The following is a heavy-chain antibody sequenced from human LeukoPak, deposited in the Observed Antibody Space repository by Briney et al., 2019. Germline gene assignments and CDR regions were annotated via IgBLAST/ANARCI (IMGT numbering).Heavy chain of an antibody. CDR3: ARLSYYDFWSGPLYYFDY. CDR1: GGSTSSSSYY. CDR2: IYYSGST. J-gene: IGHJ4*02. D-gene: IGHD3-3*01. V-gene: IGHV4-39*01. Sequence: SETLSLTCTVSGGSTSSSSYYWGWIRQPPGKGLEWIGSIYYSGSTYYNPSLKSRVTISVDTSKNQFSLKLSSVTAADTAVYYCARLSYYDFWSGPLYYFDYWGQGTLVTVSS.